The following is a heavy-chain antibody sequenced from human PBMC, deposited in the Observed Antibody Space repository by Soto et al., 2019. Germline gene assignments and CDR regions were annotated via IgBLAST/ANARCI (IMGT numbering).Heavy chain of an antibody. CDR2: IYWNDDN. CDR3: AHGSGWLSDY. Sequence: QITLKESGPPLLKPTQTLTLTCTFSGFSLSSNAVGVNWIRQPPGKALEWLALIYWNDDNHYSPSLRSRLTITKDTSKNQVVLTMTSVDPVDTATYYCAHGSGWLSDYWGQGTLVTVSS. D-gene: IGHD6-19*01. CDR1: GFSLSSNAVG. J-gene: IGHJ4*02. V-gene: IGHV2-5*01.